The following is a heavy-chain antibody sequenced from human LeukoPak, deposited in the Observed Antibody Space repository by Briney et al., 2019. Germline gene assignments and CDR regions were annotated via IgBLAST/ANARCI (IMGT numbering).Heavy chain of an antibody. CDR3: ARQGYIYGYDS. J-gene: IGHJ5*01. D-gene: IGHD5-18*01. V-gene: IGHV5-51*01. CDR1: GDSLTTYW. Sequence: LGESLQLSCKCSGDSLTTYWIGWVRQMPGKGLEWMGIIYPGDSDTTYSPSFQGQVTISADKSISTAYLQWSSLKASDTAIYYCARQGYIYGYDSGGQGTLVTVSS. CDR2: IYPGDSDT.